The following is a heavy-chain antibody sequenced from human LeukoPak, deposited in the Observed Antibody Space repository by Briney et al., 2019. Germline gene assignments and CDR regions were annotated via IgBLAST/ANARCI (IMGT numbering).Heavy chain of an antibody. D-gene: IGHD6-13*01. CDR3: ARDADWQQLSPRIDY. Sequence: ASVKVSCKASGYTFTSYGISWVRQAPGQGLEWMGWISAYNGNTNYAQKLQGRVTMTTDTSTSTAYMELRSLRSDDTAVYYYARDADWQQLSPRIDYWGQGTLVTVSS. CDR1: GYTFTSYG. V-gene: IGHV1-18*01. J-gene: IGHJ4*02. CDR2: ISAYNGNT.